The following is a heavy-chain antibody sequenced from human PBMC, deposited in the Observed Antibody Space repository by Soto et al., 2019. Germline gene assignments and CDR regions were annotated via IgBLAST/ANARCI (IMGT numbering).Heavy chain of an antibody. J-gene: IGHJ4*02. V-gene: IGHV1-69*01. CDR2: IIPIFGTA. Sequence: QVQLVQSGAEVKKPGSSVKVSCKASGGTFSSYSINWVRQAPGQGLEWMGEIIPIFGTANYAQKSQGRVTINADESTSTAYMELSSLRSEDTAVYSCARDGGRHSGGIDYWGQGTLVTVSS. D-gene: IGHD1-26*01. CDR3: ARDGGRHSGGIDY. CDR1: GGTFSSYS.